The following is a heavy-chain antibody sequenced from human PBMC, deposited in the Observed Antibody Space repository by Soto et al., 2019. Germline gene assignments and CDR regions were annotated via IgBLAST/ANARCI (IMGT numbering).Heavy chain of an antibody. D-gene: IGHD2-2*01. Sequence: VQLLESGGGLVQPGGSLRLSCAASGFTFSSYAMSWVRQAPGKGLEWVSAISGSGGSTYYADSVKGRFTISRDNSKNTLYLQMNSLRAEDTAVYYCAKDHVGYCSSTSCPLDYWGQGTLVTVSS. J-gene: IGHJ4*02. CDR1: GFTFSSYA. CDR3: AKDHVGYCSSTSCPLDY. CDR2: ISGSGGST. V-gene: IGHV3-23*01.